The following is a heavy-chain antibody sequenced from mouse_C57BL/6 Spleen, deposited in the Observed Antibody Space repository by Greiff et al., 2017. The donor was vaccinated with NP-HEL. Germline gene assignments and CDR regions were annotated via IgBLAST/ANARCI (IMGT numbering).Heavy chain of an antibody. V-gene: IGHV1-82*01. J-gene: IGHJ3*01. CDR1: GYAFSSSW. CDR2: IYPGDGDT. D-gene: IGHD3-2*02. Sequence: QVQLQQSGPELVKPGASVKISCKASGYAFSSSWMNWVKQRPGKGLEWIGRIYPGDGDTNYNGKFKGKATLTADKSSSTAYMQLSSLTSEDSAVYFCARGSHSSGYDWFAYGGQGTLVTVSA. CDR3: ARGSHSSGYDWFAY.